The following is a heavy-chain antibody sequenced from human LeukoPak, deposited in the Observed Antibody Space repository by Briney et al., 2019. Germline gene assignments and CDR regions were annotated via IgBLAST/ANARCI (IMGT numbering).Heavy chain of an antibody. Sequence: GGSLRLSCAASGFPLSNYWMHWVRQTAGKGLVWVSRINPDGTTTSYADSVKGRFTISRDNARNTLYLEMNSLRAEDTAVYYCARVGIGRYSFDSWGQGTLVTVSS. V-gene: IGHV3-74*01. D-gene: IGHD1-26*01. CDR2: INPDGTTT. CDR1: GFPLSNYW. CDR3: ARVGIGRYSFDS. J-gene: IGHJ4*02.